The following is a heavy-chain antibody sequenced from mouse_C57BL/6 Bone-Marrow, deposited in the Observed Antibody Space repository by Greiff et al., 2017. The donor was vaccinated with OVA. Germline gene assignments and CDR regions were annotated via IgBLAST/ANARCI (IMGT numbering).Heavy chain of an antibody. Sequence: VKLMESGAELAKPGASVKLSCKASGYTFTSYWMHWVKQRPGQGLEWIGYINPSSGYTKYNQKFKDKATLTADKSSSTAYMQLSSLTYEDSAVYYCASSCTTGSSEGDYWGQGTTLTVSS. CDR3: ASSCTTGSSEGDY. V-gene: IGHV1-7*01. D-gene: IGHD1-1*01. J-gene: IGHJ2*01. CDR1: GYTFTSYW. CDR2: INPSSGYT.